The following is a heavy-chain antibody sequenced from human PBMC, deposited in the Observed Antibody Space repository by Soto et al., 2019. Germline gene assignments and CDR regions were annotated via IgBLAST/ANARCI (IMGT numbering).Heavy chain of an antibody. V-gene: IGHV3-23*01. CDR2: ISGSGGST. CDR3: ATLPPRIVVVVLPIPS. CDR1: GFTFSNYA. J-gene: IGHJ4*02. D-gene: IGHD2-15*01. Sequence: PGGSLRLSCAASGFTFSNYAGTWVRQAPGKGLEWVSTISGSGGSTYYADSVKGRFTISRDNSKNTLYLQMNSLRSEDTAVYYCATLPPRIVVVVLPIPSWGQGTLLTVSS.